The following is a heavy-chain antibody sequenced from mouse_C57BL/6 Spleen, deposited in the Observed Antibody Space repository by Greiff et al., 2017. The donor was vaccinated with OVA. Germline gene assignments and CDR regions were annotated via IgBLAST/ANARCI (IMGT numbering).Heavy chain of an antibody. D-gene: IGHD2-1*01. CDR1: GYAFSSSW. V-gene: IGHV1-82*01. J-gene: IGHJ2*01. CDR3: ERWNYGNYGGEYYFDY. Sequence: QVQLQQSGPELVKPGASVKISCKASGYAFSSSWMNWVKQRPGKGLEWIGRIYPGDGDTNYNGKFKGKATLTADKSSSTAYMQLSSLTSEDSAVYFCERWNYGNYGGEYYFDYWGQGTTLTVSS. CDR2: IYPGDGDT.